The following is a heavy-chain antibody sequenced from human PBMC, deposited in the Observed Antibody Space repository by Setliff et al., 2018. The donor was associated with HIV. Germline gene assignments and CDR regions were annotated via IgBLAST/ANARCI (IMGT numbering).Heavy chain of an antibody. J-gene: IGHJ4*02. CDR2: ISRSGSSI. CDR3: ATIWMRGAYFDY. V-gene: IGHV3-11*04. D-gene: IGHD3-3*01. Sequence: PGGSLRLSCAASGFSFGDYYMSWVRQAPGKGLEWISYISRSGSSIYYADSVKGRFTISRDNAKNTLYLQMNSLRAEDTGVYYCATIWMRGAYFDYWGQGALVTVS. CDR1: GFSFGDYY.